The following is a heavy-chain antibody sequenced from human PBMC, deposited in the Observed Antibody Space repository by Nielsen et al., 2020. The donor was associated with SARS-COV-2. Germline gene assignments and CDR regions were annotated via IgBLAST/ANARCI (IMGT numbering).Heavy chain of an antibody. J-gene: IGHJ6*02. V-gene: IGHV1-46*01. Sequence: ASVKVSCKASGYTFTSYYMHWVRQAPGQGLEWMGIINPSGGSTSYAQKFQGRVTMTRDTSTSTVYMELSSLRSEDTAVYYCARTYDSSGYYLSYFYYGMDVWGQGTTVTVSS. CDR2: INPSGGST. D-gene: IGHD3-22*01. CDR1: GYTFTSYY. CDR3: ARTYDSSGYYLSYFYYGMDV.